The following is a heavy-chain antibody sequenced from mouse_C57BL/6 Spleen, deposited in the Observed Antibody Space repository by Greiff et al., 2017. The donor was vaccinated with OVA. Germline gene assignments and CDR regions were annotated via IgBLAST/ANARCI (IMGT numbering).Heavy chain of an antibody. Sequence: VKLQQPGTELVKPGASVKLSCKASGYTFTSYWMHWVKQRPGQGLEWIGNINPSNGGTNYNEKLKSKATLTVDKSSSTAYMQLSSLTSEDSAVYYCARDYYYGSSPIDYWGQGTTLTVSS. D-gene: IGHD1-1*01. CDR2: INPSNGGT. CDR3: ARDYYYGSSPIDY. CDR1: GYTFTSYW. J-gene: IGHJ2*01. V-gene: IGHV1-53*01.